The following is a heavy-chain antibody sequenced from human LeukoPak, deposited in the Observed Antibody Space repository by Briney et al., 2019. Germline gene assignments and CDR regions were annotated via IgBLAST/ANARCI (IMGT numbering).Heavy chain of an antibody. V-gene: IGHV3-23*01. CDR2: ISGIEDDT. CDR1: GFTFSSYG. J-gene: IGHJ4*02. D-gene: IGHD2-15*01. CDR3: AKKRSSGGATQFDY. Sequence: GGSLRLSCVASGFTFSSYGMRWVRQAPGKGLAGVSSISGIEDDTYYADSVKGRFTHSRDNSKNTLDLQMNSLRADYTAVYYCAKKRSSGGATQFDYWGLGTLVTVSS.